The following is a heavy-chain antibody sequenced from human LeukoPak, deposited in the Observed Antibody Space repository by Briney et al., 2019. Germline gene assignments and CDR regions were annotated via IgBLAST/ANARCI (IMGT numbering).Heavy chain of an antibody. CDR3: ARRHPSSESRIGAFDI. V-gene: IGHV3-30*04. CDR1: GFTFSSFA. D-gene: IGHD6-25*01. CDR2: ILYDGSNK. Sequence: GGSLRLSCAASGFTFSSFAMHWVRQAPGKGLEWVALILYDGSNKYYAESVKGRFSISRDNSKNTLYLQMNSLRAEDTAVYHCARRHPSSESRIGAFDIWGQGTMVTVSS. J-gene: IGHJ3*02.